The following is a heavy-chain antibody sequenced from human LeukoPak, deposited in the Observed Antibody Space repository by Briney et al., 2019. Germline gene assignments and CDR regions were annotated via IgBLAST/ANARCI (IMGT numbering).Heavy chain of an antibody. Sequence: SGTLSLTCAVSGGSISSSNWWSWVRQPPGKGLEWIGEIYHSGSTNYNPSLKSRVTISVDKSKNQFSLKLSSMTAADTAVYYCARVDYYDSSGYPQVYFDYWGQGTLVTVSS. CDR3: ARVDYYDSSGYPQVYFDY. D-gene: IGHD3-22*01. CDR2: IYHSGST. V-gene: IGHV4-4*02. J-gene: IGHJ4*02. CDR1: GGSISSSNW.